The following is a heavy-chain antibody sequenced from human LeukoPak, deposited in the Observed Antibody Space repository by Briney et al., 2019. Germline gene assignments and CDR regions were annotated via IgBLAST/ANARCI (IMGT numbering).Heavy chain of an antibody. V-gene: IGHV4-30-2*01. D-gene: IGHD5-12*01. CDR3: ARGYTEAWFDP. CDR1: GGSISSGGYS. CDR2: IYHSGST. Sequence: KPSETLSLTCAVSGGSISSGGYSWSWIRQPPGKGLEWIGYIYHSGSTYYNPSLKSRVTISVDRSKNQFSLKLSSVTAADTAVYYGARGYTEAWFDPWGQGTLVTVSS. J-gene: IGHJ5*02.